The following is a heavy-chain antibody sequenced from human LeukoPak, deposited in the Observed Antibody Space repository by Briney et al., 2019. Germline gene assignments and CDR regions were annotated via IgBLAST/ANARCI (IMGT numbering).Heavy chain of an antibody. CDR1: GGSISSSSYY. CDR3: AREWGSWHEKSWFDP. D-gene: IGHD6-13*01. J-gene: IGHJ5*02. V-gene: IGHV4-39*07. Sequence: SETLSLTCTVSGGSISSSSYYWGWIRQPPGKGLEWIVSIYYSGSTYYNPSLKSRVTISVDTSKNQFSLKLSSVTAADTAVYYCAREWGSWHEKSWFDPWGQGTLVTVSS. CDR2: IYYSGST.